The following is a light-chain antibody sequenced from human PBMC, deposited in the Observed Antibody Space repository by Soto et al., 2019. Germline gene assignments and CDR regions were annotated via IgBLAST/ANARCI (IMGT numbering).Light chain of an antibody. CDR1: QTIGTY. V-gene: IGKV1-39*01. CDR3: QQSYSTLFT. Sequence: QSPITLSVSRGEWANLSCRASQTIGTYLSWYQQKPGKAPKLLIYGASSLQSGVPSRFSGSGSGTDFTLTISSRQPEDFATYYCQQSYSTLFTFGQGTRLEIK. J-gene: IGKJ5*01. CDR2: GAS.